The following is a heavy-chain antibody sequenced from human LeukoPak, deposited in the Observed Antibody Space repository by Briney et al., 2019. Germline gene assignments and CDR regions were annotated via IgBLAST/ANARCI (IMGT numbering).Heavy chain of an antibody. V-gene: IGHV1-2*02. CDR1: GYTFTGYY. CDR3: AREYSSSFDN. J-gene: IGHJ4*02. Sequence: ASVKVSCKASGYTFTGYYMNWVRQAPGQGLEWMGWINPNSGDTNYAQRFQGRVTMTRDTSISTAYMELSRLTSDDTAVYYCAREYSSSFDNWGQGTLVTASS. D-gene: IGHD6-6*01. CDR2: INPNSGDT.